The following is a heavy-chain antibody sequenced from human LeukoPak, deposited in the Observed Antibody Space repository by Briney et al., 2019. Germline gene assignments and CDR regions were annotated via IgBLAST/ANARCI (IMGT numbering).Heavy chain of an antibody. CDR1: GYTFTGYY. CDR3: ARDYYHDSSGSFDY. D-gene: IGHD3-22*01. V-gene: IGHV1-2*02. CDR2: INPNSGGT. J-gene: IGHJ4*02. Sequence: ASVKVSCKASGYTFTGYYMHWVRQAPGQGLEWMGWINPNSGGTNYAQKFQGRVTMTRDTSISTGYMELSRLRSDDTAVYYCARDYYHDSSGSFDYWGQGTLVTVSS.